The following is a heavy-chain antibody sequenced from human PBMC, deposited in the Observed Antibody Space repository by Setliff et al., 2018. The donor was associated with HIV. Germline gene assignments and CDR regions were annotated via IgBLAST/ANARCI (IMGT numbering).Heavy chain of an antibody. CDR2: INHSGST. CDR1: GYSISSGYY. D-gene: IGHD6-13*01. V-gene: IGHV4-34*01. Sequence: SETLSLTCPVSGYSISSGYYWSWIRQPPGKGLEWIGEINHSGSTNYNPSLKSRVTISVDTSMDQFSLKLNSVTAADTAVYYCAAASSWDPLLDYWGQGTLVTVSS. J-gene: IGHJ4*02. CDR3: AAASSWDPLLDY.